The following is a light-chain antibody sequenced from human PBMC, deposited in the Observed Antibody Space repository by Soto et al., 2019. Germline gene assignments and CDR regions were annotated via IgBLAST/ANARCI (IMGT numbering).Light chain of an antibody. CDR3: QQTFSTPYT. Sequence: DIQMTQFPSSLSASVGDRVTITCRARQNIGTYLNWYQQRPGKAPKLLIFATSNLQGGVPSRFSGGGSGTDFTLIISGLQPEDFASYYCQQTFSTPYTFGQGTKLDI. CDR2: ATS. CDR1: QNIGTY. V-gene: IGKV1-39*01. J-gene: IGKJ2*01.